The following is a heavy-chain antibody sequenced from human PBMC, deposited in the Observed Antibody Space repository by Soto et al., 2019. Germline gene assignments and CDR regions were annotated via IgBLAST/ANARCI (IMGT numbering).Heavy chain of an antibody. Sequence: QVQLLQSGAEVKKPGASVKVSCKASGYTFTDYYIHWVRQAPGQGLGWMGLINPSGGSTTYGQKFQGRVTMTRDTSTSTVYMDLSTLRSEDTAVYYCARGSTLALEYWGQGTLVTVSS. D-gene: IGHD1-1*01. CDR2: INPSGGST. CDR1: GYTFTDYY. J-gene: IGHJ4*02. V-gene: IGHV1-46*01. CDR3: ARGSTLALEY.